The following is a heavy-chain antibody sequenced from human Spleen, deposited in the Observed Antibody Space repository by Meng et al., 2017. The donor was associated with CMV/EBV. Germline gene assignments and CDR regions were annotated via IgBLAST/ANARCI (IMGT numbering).Heavy chain of an antibody. CDR1: GGSFSGYY. J-gene: IGHJ5*02. Sequence: SETLSLTCAVYGGSFSGYYWSWIRQPPGKGLEWIGEINHSGSTNYNPSLKSRVTISVDTSKNQSSLKLSSVTAADTAVYYCARGGLAARRVYNWFDPWGQGTLVTVSS. D-gene: IGHD6-6*01. V-gene: IGHV4-34*01. CDR3: ARGGLAARRVYNWFDP. CDR2: INHSGST.